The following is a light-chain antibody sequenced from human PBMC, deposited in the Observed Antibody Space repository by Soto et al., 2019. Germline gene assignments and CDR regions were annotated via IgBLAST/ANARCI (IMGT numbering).Light chain of an antibody. J-gene: IGKJ2*02. CDR1: QSVSTN. Sequence: IVLTQSPAALSVSPGERATLSCRASQSVSTNLAWYQQKPGQPPRLLIYGASTRATGVPARFSGSGSGTEFTLTISSTQSEDVAFYYCQQYNAWPSRTFGQGTKVEIK. CDR2: GAS. CDR3: QQYNAWPSRT. V-gene: IGKV3-15*01.